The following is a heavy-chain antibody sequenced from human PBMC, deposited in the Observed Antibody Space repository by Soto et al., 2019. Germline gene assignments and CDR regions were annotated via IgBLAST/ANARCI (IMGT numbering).Heavy chain of an antibody. D-gene: IGHD3-10*01. CDR3: AMVGPDLGEFDY. V-gene: IGHV4-39*01. CDR2: IYFSGST. CDR1: SASVSSTHYY. J-gene: IGHJ4*02. Sequence: SETLSLTCSVSSASVSSTHYYWGWIRQPPGKGLEWIGSIYFSGSTYYNPSLNSRVTISVDTSKNQFSLKLISVTAADTAVYYCAMVGPDLGEFDYWGQGTLVTVSS.